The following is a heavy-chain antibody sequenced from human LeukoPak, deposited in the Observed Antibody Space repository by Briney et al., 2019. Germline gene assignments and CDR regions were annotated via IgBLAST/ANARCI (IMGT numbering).Heavy chain of an antibody. CDR2: VSFDGSNK. V-gene: IGHV3-30*03. Sequence: PGGTLRLSCAASGFTFSIYGIHWVRQAPGKGLEWVATVSFDGSNKNYADSVKGRFTISRDNSRNTLYLQMNSLRPEDTAVYYCARVRMRWELLGDAFDIWGQGTMVTVSS. CDR1: GFTFSIYG. CDR3: ARVRMRWELLGDAFDI. D-gene: IGHD1-26*01. J-gene: IGHJ3*02.